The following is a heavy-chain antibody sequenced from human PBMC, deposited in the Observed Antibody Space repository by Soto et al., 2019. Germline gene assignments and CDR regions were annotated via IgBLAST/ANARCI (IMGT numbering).Heavy chain of an antibody. CDR1: VGPIGGIGNS. D-gene: IGHD3-3*01. Sequence: ASEPLSLPCTVSVGPIGGIGNSWGWIRKPPGKGRGGFGSIYYSGSTYYNPSLKSRVTISVDTSKNQFSLKLSSVTAADTAVYYCARLGEIGDFWSGYKSYNWFDPWGQGTLVTVSS. CDR2: IYYSGST. J-gene: IGHJ5*02. CDR3: ARLGEIGDFWSGYKSYNWFDP. V-gene: IGHV4-39*01.